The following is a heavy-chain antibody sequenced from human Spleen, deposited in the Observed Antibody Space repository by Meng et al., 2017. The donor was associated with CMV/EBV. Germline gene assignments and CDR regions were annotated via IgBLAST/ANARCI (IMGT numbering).Heavy chain of an antibody. Sequence: GSLRLSCVASGFTFSNYAMHWVRQAPGKGLEWIGEINHSGSTNYNPSLKSRVTISVDTSKNQFSLKLSSVTAADTAVYYCARDFPRYDAFDIWGQGTMVTVSS. CDR2: INHSGST. CDR3: ARDFPRYDAFDI. J-gene: IGHJ3*02. V-gene: IGHV4-34*01. CDR1: GFTFSNYA. D-gene: IGHD5-18*01.